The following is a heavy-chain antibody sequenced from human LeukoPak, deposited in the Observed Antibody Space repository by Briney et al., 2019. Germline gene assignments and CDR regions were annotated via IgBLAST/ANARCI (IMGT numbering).Heavy chain of an antibody. CDR3: AKGMQLWLQAYDY. V-gene: IGHV3-23*01. J-gene: IGHJ4*02. D-gene: IGHD5-18*01. CDR1: GFTFSSYA. Sequence: PGGSLRLSCAASGFTFSSYAMSWVRQAPGNGLEWVSAISGSGGSTYYADSVKGRFTISRDNSKNTLYLQMNSLRAEDTAVYYCAKGMQLWLQAYDYWGQGTLVTVSS. CDR2: ISGSGGST.